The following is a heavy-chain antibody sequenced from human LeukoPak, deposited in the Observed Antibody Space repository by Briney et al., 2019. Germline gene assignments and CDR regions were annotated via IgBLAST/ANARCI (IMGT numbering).Heavy chain of an antibody. CDR2: ISYDGSNK. J-gene: IGHJ4*02. CDR3: ARDAARGYSYGYCFDY. CDR1: GFTFSSYA. D-gene: IGHD5-18*01. V-gene: IGHV3-30*04. Sequence: GGSLRLSCAASGFTFSSYAMHWVRQAPGKGLEWVSVISYDGSNKYYADSVKGRFTISRDNSKNTLYLQMNSLRAEDTAVYYCARDAARGYSYGYCFDYWGQGTLVTVSS.